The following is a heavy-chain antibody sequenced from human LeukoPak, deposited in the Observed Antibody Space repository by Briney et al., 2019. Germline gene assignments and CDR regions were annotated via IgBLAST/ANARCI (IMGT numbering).Heavy chain of an antibody. V-gene: IGHV4-34*01. CDR3: AKAGPLGGCSSTSCPPHYRY. D-gene: IGHD2-2*01. CDR1: GTSLSGYY. J-gene: IGHJ4*02. Sequence: SETLSLTCAVYGTSLSGYYWTWIRQTPGKGLEGIGEINLGGSTTYNPSLKRRVTISQDTSKNQFSLRLKSVTAADTAVYYCAKAGPLGGCSSTSCPPHYRYWGQGNLVTVSS. CDR2: INLGGST.